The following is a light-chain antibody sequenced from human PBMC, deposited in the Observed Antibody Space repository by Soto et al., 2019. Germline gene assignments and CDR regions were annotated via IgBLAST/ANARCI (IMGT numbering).Light chain of an antibody. CDR3: ATWDDSLHGLS. Sequence: QSVLAQPPSVSGTPGQTVIISCSGGTSNIGSNTVSWYRQVPGTAPEVLIYTNNQSPSGVSDRFSGSKSGTSASLAIRGLQSDDEADYYCATWDDSLHGLSFGGGTKVTV. CDR2: TNN. J-gene: IGLJ2*01. V-gene: IGLV1-44*01. CDR1: TSNIGSNT.